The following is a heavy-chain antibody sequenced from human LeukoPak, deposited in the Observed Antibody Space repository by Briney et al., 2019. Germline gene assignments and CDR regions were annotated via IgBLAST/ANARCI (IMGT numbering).Heavy chain of an antibody. CDR3: ARSSGAAAGYYNWFDP. CDR2: IIPILGIA. V-gene: IGHV1-69*02. Sequence: ASVKVSCNASGGTFTSYTISWVRHAPGQGLELMGSIIPILGIANYAQKFQGRVTITADKSTSTAYMELSSLRSEDTAVYYCARSSGAAAGYYNWFDPWGQGTLVTVSS. CDR1: GGTFTSYT. J-gene: IGHJ5*02. D-gene: IGHD6-13*01.